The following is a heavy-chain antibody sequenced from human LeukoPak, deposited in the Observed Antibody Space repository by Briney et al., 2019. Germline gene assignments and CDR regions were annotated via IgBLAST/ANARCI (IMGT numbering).Heavy chain of an antibody. J-gene: IGHJ3*02. V-gene: IGHV4-4*07. Sequence: SETLSLTCTVSGGSISSYYWSWIRQPAGKGLEWIGRIYTSGSTNYNPSLKSRVTMSVDTSKNQFSLKLSSVTAADTAVYYCASVNYYDSSGRGAFDIWGQGTMVTVSS. CDR2: IYTSGST. CDR1: GGSISSYY. D-gene: IGHD3-22*01. CDR3: ASVNYYDSSGRGAFDI.